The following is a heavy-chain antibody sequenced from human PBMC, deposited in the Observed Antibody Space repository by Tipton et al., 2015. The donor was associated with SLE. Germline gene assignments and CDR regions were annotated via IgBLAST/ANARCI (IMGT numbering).Heavy chain of an antibody. CDR3: ARVDRGPRNFDL. CDR1: GGSINNDGDY. V-gene: IGHV4-31*03. J-gene: IGHJ2*01. CDR2: ISYSGNAYYT. Sequence: TLSLTCSVSGGSINNDGDYWSWIRQYPGKNLEWIGYISYSGNAYYTHYNPSLKSRVSMSVDTSKNQISLRLNSVTAADTAVYYCARVDRGPRNFDLWGRGTLVTVSS. D-gene: IGHD1-26*01.